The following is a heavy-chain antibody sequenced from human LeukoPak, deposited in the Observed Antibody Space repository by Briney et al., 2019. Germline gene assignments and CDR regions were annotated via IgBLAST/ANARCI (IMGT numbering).Heavy chain of an antibody. Sequence: SQTLSLTCTVSGGSISSSSYYWGWIRQPPGKGLEWIGSIYYSGSTYYNPSLKSRVTISVDTSKNQFSLKLSSVTAADTAVYYCAGTSYYFDYWGQGTLVTVSS. D-gene: IGHD1-1*01. V-gene: IGHV4-39*01. CDR1: GGSISSSSYY. CDR3: AGTSYYFDY. J-gene: IGHJ4*02. CDR2: IYYSGST.